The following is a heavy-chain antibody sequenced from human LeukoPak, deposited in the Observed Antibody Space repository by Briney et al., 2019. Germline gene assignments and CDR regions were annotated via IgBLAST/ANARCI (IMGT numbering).Heavy chain of an antibody. V-gene: IGHV3-13*05. CDR2: MNIAGHP. J-gene: IGHJ3*02. CDR1: GFTLSNRV. CDR3: AREGYSSGRAPVFDI. Sequence: PGGSLRLSCVASGFTLSNRVMHWVRQPIGKPLEWVSVMNIAGHPDYLASVKGRFTMSRENAYNSLYLQINSLTAGDSAVYYCAREGYSSGRAPVFDIWGRGTTVTVSS. D-gene: IGHD6-19*01.